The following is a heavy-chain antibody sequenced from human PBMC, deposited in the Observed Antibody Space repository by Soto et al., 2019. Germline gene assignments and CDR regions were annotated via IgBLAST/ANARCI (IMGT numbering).Heavy chain of an antibody. CDR1: GATFSGYA. V-gene: IGHV1-69*18. CDR3: VVMGNVAVSNPRSFDY. D-gene: IGHD6-19*01. Sequence: QVQLVQSGAEVKKPESSVKVSCKASGATFSGYAINWVRQAPGQGPEWLGRIVPIFETLNYAERFQGRVAITADESTTTVYMELTNLTHEDTAVYYCVVMGNVAVSNPRSFDYWGQGAQVTVSS. CDR2: IVPIFETL. J-gene: IGHJ4*02.